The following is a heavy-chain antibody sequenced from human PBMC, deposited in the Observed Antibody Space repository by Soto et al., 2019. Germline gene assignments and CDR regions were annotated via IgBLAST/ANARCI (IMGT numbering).Heavy chain of an antibody. D-gene: IGHD3-3*01. V-gene: IGHV5-10-1*01. CDR2: IDPSDSYT. J-gene: IGHJ6*02. CDR1: GYIFTSYW. Sequence: GESLKISCKGSGYIFTSYWISWVRQMPGKGLEWMGRIDPSDSYTNYSPSFQGHVTISADKSISTAYLQWSSLKASDTAMYYCASRSGGYYSYYGMDVWGQGTTVTVSS. CDR3: ASRSGGYYSYYGMDV.